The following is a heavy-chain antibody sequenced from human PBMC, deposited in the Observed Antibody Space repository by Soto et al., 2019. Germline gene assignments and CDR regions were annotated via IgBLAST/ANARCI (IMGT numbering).Heavy chain of an antibody. D-gene: IGHD3-9*01. CDR1: GRSMSRTNW. CDR2: IFHSGNT. CDR3: ARVGNYDILTGYKYFDY. Sequence: SQTLSLTCAVSGRSMSRTNWWSWVRQSPGKGLGWIGEIFHSGNTNYNPSLKSRVAMSVDKSQNRFSLKLSSVTAADTAVYYCARVGNYDILTGYKYFDYWGQGTLVTVS. V-gene: IGHV4-4*02. J-gene: IGHJ4*02.